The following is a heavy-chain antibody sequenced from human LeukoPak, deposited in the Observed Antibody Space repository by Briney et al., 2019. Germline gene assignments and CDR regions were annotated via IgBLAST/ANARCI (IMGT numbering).Heavy chain of an antibody. CDR1: GFTFSDYY. V-gene: IGHV3-11*04. Sequence: PGGSLRLSCAASGFTFSDYYMSWIRQAPGKGLEWVSYISSSGSTIYYADSVKGRFTISKDNAKNSLYLQMNSLRAEDTAVYYCAREFSGSNYGFPFDYWGQGTLVTVSS. CDR3: AREFSGSNYGFPFDY. J-gene: IGHJ4*02. D-gene: IGHD1-26*01. CDR2: ISSSGSTI.